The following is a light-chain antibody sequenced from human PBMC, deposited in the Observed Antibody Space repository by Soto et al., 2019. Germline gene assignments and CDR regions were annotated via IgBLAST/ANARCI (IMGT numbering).Light chain of an antibody. Sequence: DIQMTQSPPSLPASVGDRVTITCRASQGIGNDLNWYQQKPGKGPKRLIYAAFSLESGVPSRFSGSRSGTEFTLTISSLQPEDFATYYCLQHNTYPFTSGGGTKVEIK. J-gene: IGKJ4*01. CDR2: AAF. CDR3: LQHNTYPFT. V-gene: IGKV1-17*01. CDR1: QGIGND.